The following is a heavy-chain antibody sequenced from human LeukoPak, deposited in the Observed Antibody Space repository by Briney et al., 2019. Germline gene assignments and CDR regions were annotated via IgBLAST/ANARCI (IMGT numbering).Heavy chain of an antibody. CDR1: GGSSSSYY. J-gene: IGHJ3*02. CDR3: VKNYDDGGGILVDDAFDI. V-gene: IGHV4-59*08. D-gene: IGHD3-22*01. CDR2: IYYSGST. Sequence: SETLSLTCTVSGGSSSSYYWSWIRQPPGKGLVWIGYIYYSGSTNYNPSLKSRVTISVDTSKYQFSLKLSSVTAADTAVYYCVKNYDDGGGILVDDAFDIWGQGAMVSVSS.